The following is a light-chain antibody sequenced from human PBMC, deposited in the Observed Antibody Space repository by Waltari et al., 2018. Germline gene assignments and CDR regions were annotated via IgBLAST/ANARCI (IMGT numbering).Light chain of an antibody. CDR3: SSYTTRGTVV. J-gene: IGLJ2*01. Sequence: QSVLTQPPSASGTPGQRVTISCSGTSSNLGNNVVNWYQQHPGKVPKLIIYDVTLRPSGVSYRFSGSKSGNTASLSISELQAEDEAGYYCSSYTTRGTVVFGGGTTLTV. V-gene: IGLV2-14*01. CDR2: DVT. CDR1: SSNLGNNV.